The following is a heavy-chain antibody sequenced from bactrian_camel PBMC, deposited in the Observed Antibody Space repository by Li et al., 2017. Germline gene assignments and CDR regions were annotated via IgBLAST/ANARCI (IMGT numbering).Heavy chain of an antibody. D-gene: IGHD6*01. Sequence: QVQLVESGGDSVQAGGSLTLSCEQSGYTPHKYCMAWFRQAPGKEREGVARIATGSGNTYYADSVKGRFTISQNNAKNTVYLQMTGLRPEDTAMYSCAAESLCRLVVAGPAPILYRYKHWGQGTQVTVS. V-gene: IGHV3S63*01. CDR1: GYTPHKYC. CDR2: IATGSGNT. J-gene: IGHJ4*01. CDR3: AAESLCRLVVAGPAPILYRYKH.